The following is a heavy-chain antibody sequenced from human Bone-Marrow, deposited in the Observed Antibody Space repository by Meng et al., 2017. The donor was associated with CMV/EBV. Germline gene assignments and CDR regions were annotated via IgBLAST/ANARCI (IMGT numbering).Heavy chain of an antibody. J-gene: IGHJ5*02. CDR1: GFVFGDYY. CDR2: ISSASNTK. D-gene: IGHD1-20*01. CDR3: ARAGYNWNRRLDT. V-gene: IGHV3-11*04. Sequence: GESLKISCEGSGFVFGDYYMKWIRQAPGKGLEWVSYISSASNTKVYSDSVRGRFSISRENARSTLYLQMDGLRAEDTAVYFCARAGYNWNRRLDTWAQGTLVTVSS.